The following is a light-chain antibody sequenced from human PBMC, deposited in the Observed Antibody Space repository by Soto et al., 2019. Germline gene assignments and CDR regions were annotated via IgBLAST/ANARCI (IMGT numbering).Light chain of an antibody. Sequence: QSVLTQPASVSGSPGQSITISCTGTSSDVGGYDLVSWYQQHLGKAPKLIIYEGSKRPSGISNRFSGSKSGNTASLIISGLQGDDEGDYYCCAYVSSNTLLFGGGTKVTVL. CDR2: EGS. V-gene: IGLV2-23*01. J-gene: IGLJ3*02. CDR3: CAYVSSNTLL. CDR1: SSDVGGYDL.